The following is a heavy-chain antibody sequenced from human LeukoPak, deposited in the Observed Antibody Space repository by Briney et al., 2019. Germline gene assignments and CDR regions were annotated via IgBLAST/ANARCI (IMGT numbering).Heavy chain of an antibody. J-gene: IGHJ4*02. V-gene: IGHV4-39*01. CDR3: ARLSNLLLWFGELSYFDY. CDR1: GGSISSSSYY. Sequence: PSETLSLTCTVSGGSISSSSYYWGWIRQPPGKGLEWTGSIYYSGSTYYNPSLKSRVTISVDTSKNQFSLKLSSVTAADTAVYYCARLSNLLLWFGELSYFDYWGQGTLVTVSS. D-gene: IGHD3-10*01. CDR2: IYYSGST.